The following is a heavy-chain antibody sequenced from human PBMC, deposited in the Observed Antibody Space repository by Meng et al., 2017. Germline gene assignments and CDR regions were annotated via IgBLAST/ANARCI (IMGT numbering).Heavy chain of an antibody. J-gene: IGHJ3*02. CDR3: AHSEYSSSWSDAFDI. D-gene: IGHD6-13*01. CDR2: IYGNDDK. CDR1: GFSLSTSGVG. V-gene: IGHV2-5*01. Sequence: SGPTLVKPTQTLTLTCTFSGFSLSTSGVGVGWIRQPPGKSLEWLALIYGNDDKRYSPSLKSRLTITKDTSKNQVVLTMTNMDPVDTATYYCAHSEYSSSWSDAFDIWGQGTMVTVSS.